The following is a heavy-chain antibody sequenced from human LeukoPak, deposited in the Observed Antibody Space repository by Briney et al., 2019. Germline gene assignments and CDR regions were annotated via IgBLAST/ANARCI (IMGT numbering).Heavy chain of an antibody. CDR3: ARDDALVPTGSFDF. Sequence: ASVKVSCKASGYTFSSYGINWVRQAPGQGLEWMGWISAYNGNTNYAQKLQGRVTMTTVTSTSTAYMELTSLRSDDTVVYYCARDDALVPTGSFDFWGQGTLVTVSS. D-gene: IGHD5-12*01. CDR2: ISAYNGNT. V-gene: IGHV1-18*01. CDR1: GYTFSSYG. J-gene: IGHJ4*02.